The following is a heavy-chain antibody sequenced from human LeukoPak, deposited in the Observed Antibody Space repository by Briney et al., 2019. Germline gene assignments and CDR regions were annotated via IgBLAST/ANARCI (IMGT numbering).Heavy chain of an antibody. Sequence: PSETLSLTCTVSGGSISSGSYYWSWIRQPAGKGLEWIGRIYTSGSTNYNPSLKSRVTISVDTSKNQFSLKLSSVTAADTAVYYCAREIESHGATGVPSWGQGTLVTVSS. V-gene: IGHV4-61*02. CDR1: GGSISSGSYY. CDR3: AREIESHGATGVPS. J-gene: IGHJ4*02. CDR2: IYTSGST. D-gene: IGHD7-27*01.